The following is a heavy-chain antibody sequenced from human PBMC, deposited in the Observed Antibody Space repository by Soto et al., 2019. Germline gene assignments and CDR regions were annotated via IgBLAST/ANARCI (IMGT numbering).Heavy chain of an antibody. CDR1: GYTFTNYW. V-gene: IGHV5-51*01. CDR2: IYPGDSDT. J-gene: IGHJ6*02. Sequence: PGASLKISCKGSGYTFTNYWIGWVRQMPGKGLEWMGIIYPGDSDTKYNPSSQGQVTISADKSITTTYLRWTSLKASDTAIYYCAASIFYYGMDVWGQGTTVTVSS. CDR3: AASIFYYGMDV.